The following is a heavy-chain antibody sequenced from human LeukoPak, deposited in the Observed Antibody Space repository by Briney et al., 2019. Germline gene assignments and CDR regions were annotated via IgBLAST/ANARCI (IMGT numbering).Heavy chain of an antibody. J-gene: IGHJ5*02. Sequence: SETLSLTCTVSGGSISSYYWSWIRQPPGKGLEWIGYIYYSGCTNYNPSPKSRVTISVDTSKNQFSLKLSSVTAADTAVYYCARMQSPNDFWSGPTRRWFDPWGQGTLVTVSS. CDR3: ARMQSPNDFWSGPTRRWFDP. CDR2: IYYSGCT. V-gene: IGHV4-59*12. CDR1: GGSISSYY. D-gene: IGHD3-3*01.